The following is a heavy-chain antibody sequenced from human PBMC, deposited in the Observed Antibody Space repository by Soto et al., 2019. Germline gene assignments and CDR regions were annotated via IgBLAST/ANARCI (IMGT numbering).Heavy chain of an antibody. CDR3: AIPHQLPTGY. Sequence: SSVKVSCKAPGGTFSSSIISWLRQAPGQGLEWMGRIIPILGIANYAQKFQGRVTITADKSTSTAYMELSSLRSEDTAVYYCAIPHQLPTGYWGQGTLVTVSS. CDR2: IIPILGIA. D-gene: IGHD2-2*01. CDR1: GGTFSSSI. V-gene: IGHV1-69*02. J-gene: IGHJ4*02.